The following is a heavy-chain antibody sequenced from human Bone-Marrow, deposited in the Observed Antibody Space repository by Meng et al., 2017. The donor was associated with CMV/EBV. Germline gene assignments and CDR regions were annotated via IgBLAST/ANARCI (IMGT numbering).Heavy chain of an antibody. CDR2: ISSSSSYI. CDR3: ARTVHRFDY. D-gene: IGHD4-17*01. Sequence: GESLKISCAASGFTFSSYSMNWVRQAPGKGLEWVSSISSSSSYIYYADSVKGRFTISRDNAKNSLYLQMNSLRAEDTAVYYCARTVHRFDYWGQGTLVTVSS. CDR1: GFTFSSYS. J-gene: IGHJ4*02. V-gene: IGHV3-21*01.